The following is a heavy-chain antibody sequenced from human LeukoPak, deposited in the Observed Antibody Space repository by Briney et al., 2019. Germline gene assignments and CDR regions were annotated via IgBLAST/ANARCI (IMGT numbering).Heavy chain of an antibody. CDR2: IGVGGRPT. V-gene: IGHV3-48*01. CDR3: AKNTWKSSDSGRGRMDV. Sequence: GGSLRLSCAASGFSFSHYSMTWARQASGKGLEWISYIGVGGRPTNYADSVKARFAISRDDAQNSLYLQMNSLRAEDTAVYYCAKNTWKSSDSGRGRMDVWGQGTTVTVSS. CDR1: GFSFSHYS. D-gene: IGHD3-10*01. J-gene: IGHJ6*02.